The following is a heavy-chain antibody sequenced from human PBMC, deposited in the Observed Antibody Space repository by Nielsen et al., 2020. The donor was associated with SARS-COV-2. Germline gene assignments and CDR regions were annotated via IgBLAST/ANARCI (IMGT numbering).Heavy chain of an antibody. V-gene: IGHV4-30-4*01. J-gene: IGHJ5*02. Sequence: WIRQPPGKGLEWIGYIYYSGSTYYNPSLKSRVTISVDTSKNQFSLKLSSVTAADTAVYYCARDRLWFGESSAGFDPWGQGTLVTVSS. D-gene: IGHD3-10*01. CDR2: IYYSGST. CDR3: ARDRLWFGESSAGFDP.